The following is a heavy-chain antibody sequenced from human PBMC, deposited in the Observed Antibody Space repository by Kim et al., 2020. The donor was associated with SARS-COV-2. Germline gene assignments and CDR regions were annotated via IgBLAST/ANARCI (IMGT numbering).Heavy chain of an antibody. Sequence: GGSLRLSCAVSGFTFSSYAMSWVRQAPGKGLEWVSEISGSANRTYYADSVKGRFTISRDNSKNTLYLQVNSLRAEDTAVYYCAKRTVSTTGGANFDYWGQGTLVTVSS. CDR1: GFTFSSYA. D-gene: IGHD1-1*01. CDR3: AKRTVSTTGGANFDY. V-gene: IGHV3-23*01. CDR2: ISGSANRT. J-gene: IGHJ4*02.